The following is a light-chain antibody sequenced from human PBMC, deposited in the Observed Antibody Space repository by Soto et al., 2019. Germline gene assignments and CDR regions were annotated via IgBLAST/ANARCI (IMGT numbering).Light chain of an antibody. CDR2: GAS. J-gene: IGKJ4*01. V-gene: IGKV3-20*01. Sequence: EIVLTQSPGTLSLSPGERATLSCRASQSVSSSYLAWYQQKPGQAPRLLIYGASSRATGIPDRFSGSGSGTDFTLTINRLEPEDFAVYYCQQYVSSLTFGGGTKVEIK. CDR1: QSVSSSY. CDR3: QQYVSSLT.